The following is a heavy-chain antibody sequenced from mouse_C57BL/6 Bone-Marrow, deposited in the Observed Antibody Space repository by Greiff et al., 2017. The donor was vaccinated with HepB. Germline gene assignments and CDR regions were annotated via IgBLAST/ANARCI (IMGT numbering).Heavy chain of an antibody. Sequence: QVQLQQSGAELVRPGTSVKVSCKASGYAFTNYLIEWVKQRPGQGLEWIGVINPGSGGTNYNEKFKGKATLTADKSSSTAYMQLSSLKSEDSAVYFCAKGGLRGPYDAMDYWGQGTSVTVSS. CDR3: AKGGLRGPYDAMDY. V-gene: IGHV1-54*01. J-gene: IGHJ4*01. D-gene: IGHD2-4*01. CDR2: INPGSGGT. CDR1: GYAFTNYL.